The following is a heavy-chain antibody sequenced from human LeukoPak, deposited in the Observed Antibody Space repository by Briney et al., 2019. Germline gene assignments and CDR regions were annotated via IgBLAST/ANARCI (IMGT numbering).Heavy chain of an antibody. CDR2: ISGSGGST. J-gene: IGHJ6*02. CDR3: AKDQVVTAIGTHGYYYGMDV. V-gene: IGHV3-23*01. Sequence: GGSLRLSCAASGFTFSSYAMSWVRHAPGKGREWVSAISGSGGSTYYADSVKGRFTISRDNSKNTLYLQMNSLRAEDTAVYYCAKDQVVTAIGTHGYYYGMDVWGQGTTVTVSS. D-gene: IGHD2-21*02. CDR1: GFTFSSYA.